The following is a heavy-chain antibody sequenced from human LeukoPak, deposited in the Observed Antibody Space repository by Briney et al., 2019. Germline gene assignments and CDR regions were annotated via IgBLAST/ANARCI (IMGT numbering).Heavy chain of an antibody. J-gene: IGHJ4*02. CDR1: GGSISSYY. CDR2: IYYSGST. V-gene: IGHV4-59*01. Sequence: SETLSLTCTVSGGSISSYYWSWIRQPPGKGLEWIGYIYYSGSTDYNPSLKSRVTISVDTSKNQFSLKLSSVTAADTAVYYCASYSSSSLSLFDYWGQGTLVTVSS. D-gene: IGHD6-6*01. CDR3: ASYSSSSLSLFDY.